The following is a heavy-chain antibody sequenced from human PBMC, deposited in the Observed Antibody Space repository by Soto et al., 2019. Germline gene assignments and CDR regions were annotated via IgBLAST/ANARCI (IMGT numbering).Heavy chain of an antibody. Sequence: VQLVESGGGVVQPGKSLRLSCAASGFLFSNYAMHWVRQAPGKGLEWVAVIWYDGSNKYYADSVNGRFTISKDNSLITVYLQMNSLTAEASAVYYCTRDPYGGSRYYFDSLGQGTLVTVSS. J-gene: IGHJ4*02. D-gene: IGHD1-26*01. CDR3: TRDPYGGSRYYFDS. V-gene: IGHV3-33*01. CDR2: IWYDGSNK. CDR1: GFLFSNYA.